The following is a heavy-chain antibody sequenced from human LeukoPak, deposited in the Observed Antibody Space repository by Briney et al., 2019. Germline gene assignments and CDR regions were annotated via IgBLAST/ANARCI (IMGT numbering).Heavy chain of an antibody. CDR2: ISSSSSYI. CDR3: ASLVPDYGDSVNYYYYYMDV. Sequence: GGSLRLSCAASGFTFSSYSMNWVRQAPGKGLEWVSSISSSSSYIYYADSVKGRFTISRDNAKNSLYLQMNSLRAEDTAVYYCASLVPDYGDSVNYYYYYMDVWGKGTTVTVSS. CDR1: GFTFSSYS. D-gene: IGHD4-17*01. J-gene: IGHJ6*03. V-gene: IGHV3-21*01.